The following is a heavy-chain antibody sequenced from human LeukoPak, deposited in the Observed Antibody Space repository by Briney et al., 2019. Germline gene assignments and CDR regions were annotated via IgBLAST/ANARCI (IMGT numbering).Heavy chain of an antibody. CDR3: ARSPYCSGVSCYSPYYYYYMDV. J-gene: IGHJ6*03. Sequence: GESLKISCKGSGYSFTNYWIGWVRQMPGKGLEWMGIIYPGDSNTRYSPPFQGQATISADKSISTAYLQWSSLKASDTAMYYCARSPYCSGVSCYSPYYYYYMDVWGKGTTVTVSS. CDR2: IYPGDSNT. CDR1: GYSFTNYW. D-gene: IGHD2-15*01. V-gene: IGHV5-51*01.